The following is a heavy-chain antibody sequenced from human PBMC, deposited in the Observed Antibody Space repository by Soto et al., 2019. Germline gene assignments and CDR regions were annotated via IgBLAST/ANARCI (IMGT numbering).Heavy chain of an antibody. D-gene: IGHD6-25*01. CDR3: AKDAAEGDYYYYGMDV. Sequence: GGSLRLSCAASGFTFSSYAMSWVRQAPGKGLEWVSAISGSGGSTYYADSVKGRFTISRDNSKNTLYLQMNSLGAEDTAVYYCAKDAAEGDYYYYGMDVWGQGTTVTVSS. CDR1: GFTFSSYA. V-gene: IGHV3-23*01. CDR2: ISGSGGST. J-gene: IGHJ6*02.